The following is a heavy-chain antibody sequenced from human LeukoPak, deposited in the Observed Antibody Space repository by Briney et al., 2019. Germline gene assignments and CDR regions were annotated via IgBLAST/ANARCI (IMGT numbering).Heavy chain of an antibody. J-gene: IGHJ5*02. CDR3: ARRIAAAGGFDP. V-gene: IGHV1-69*02. CDR1: GGTFSSYT. Sequence: SVKVSCKASGGTFSSYTISWVRQAPGQGLEWMGRIIPILGIANYAQKFQGRVTITADKSTSTAYMELRSLRSDDTAVYYCARRIAAAGGFDPWGQGTLVTVSS. CDR2: IIPILGIA. D-gene: IGHD6-13*01.